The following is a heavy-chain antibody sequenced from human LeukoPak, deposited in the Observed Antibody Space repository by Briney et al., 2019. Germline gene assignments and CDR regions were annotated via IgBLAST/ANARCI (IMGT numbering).Heavy chain of an antibody. V-gene: IGHV3-23*01. CDR2: ISGSGDNT. Sequence: PRGSLRLSCAASGFTFANYAMTWVRQAPGQGLEWVSSISGSGDNTYYADSVKGRFTISRDNSKNTLHLEMNSLRAEDTAVYHCATTKWFIGYWGQGTLVAVSS. CDR3: ATTKWFIGY. CDR1: GFTFANYA. D-gene: IGHD3-22*01. J-gene: IGHJ4*02.